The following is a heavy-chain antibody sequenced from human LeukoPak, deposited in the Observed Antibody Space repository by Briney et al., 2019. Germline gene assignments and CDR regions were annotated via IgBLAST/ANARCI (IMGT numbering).Heavy chain of an antibody. CDR1: GFTFSGYA. CDR2: ISGSGGST. Sequence: GGSLRLSCAASGFTFSGYAMSWVRQAPGKGLEWVSAISGSGGSTYYADSVKGRFTISRDNSKNTLYLQMNSLRAEDTAVYYCAKDRGRWGVYCSGGSCYSGYDYWGQGTLVTVSS. D-gene: IGHD2-15*01. CDR3: AKDRGRWGVYCSGGSCYSGYDY. J-gene: IGHJ4*02. V-gene: IGHV3-23*01.